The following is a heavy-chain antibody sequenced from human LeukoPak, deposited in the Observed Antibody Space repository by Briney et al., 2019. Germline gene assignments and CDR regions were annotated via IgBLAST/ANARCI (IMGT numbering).Heavy chain of an antibody. D-gene: IGHD5-12*01. V-gene: IGHV3-11*03. CDR2: ITSSSSYT. CDR3: ARIRYGGYAYFDY. CDR1: GFTFSDYY. Sequence: GESLRLSCAASGFTFSDYYMSWIRQAPGNGLEWLSYITSSSSYTNYADSVKGRFTISRDNAKNSLYLQMNGLRAEDTAVYYCARIRYGGYAYFDYWGQGNLVTVSS. J-gene: IGHJ4*02.